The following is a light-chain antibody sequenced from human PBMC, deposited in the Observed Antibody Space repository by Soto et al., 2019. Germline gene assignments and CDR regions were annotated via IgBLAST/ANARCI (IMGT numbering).Light chain of an antibody. Sequence: QSALTQPASVSGSPGQSITISCAGTSSDVGSYNYVSWYQQHPGKAPKLMLFDVTNRPSGVSNRFSGSKSGNTASLTISGLQAEDEADYYCNSYTTSRTYVFGTGTKLTVL. CDR2: DVT. CDR1: SSDVGSYNY. CDR3: NSYTTSRTYV. J-gene: IGLJ1*01. V-gene: IGLV2-14*01.